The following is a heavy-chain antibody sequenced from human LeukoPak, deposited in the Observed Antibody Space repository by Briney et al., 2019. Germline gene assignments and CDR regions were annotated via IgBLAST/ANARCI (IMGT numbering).Heavy chain of an antibody. CDR2: ISYDGGNK. D-gene: IGHD6-13*01. J-gene: IGHJ4*02. V-gene: IGHV3-30-3*01. CDR1: GYSFNSYA. CDR3: VRAYSSSWYLGFDF. Sequence: PGGSLRLSCVASGYSFNSYAIHWVRQAPGKGLEWVAVISYDGGNKYYADSVKGRFTISRDNFKNTLYLEMNSLRPEDTAVYYCVRAYSSSWYLGFDFWGQGALVTVSS.